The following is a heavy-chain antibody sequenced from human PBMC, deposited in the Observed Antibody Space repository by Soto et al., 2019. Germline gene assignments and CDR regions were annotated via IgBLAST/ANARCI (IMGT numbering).Heavy chain of an antibody. D-gene: IGHD2-15*01. V-gene: IGHV3-64*02. CDR2: IRRSGDRT. CDR1: GFTFSSYN. CDR3: ARARCSSGQCYYFDN. Sequence: EVQLVESGEGLVQPGGSLRLSCAAYGFTFSSYNIHWIRQAPGKGLEFVSAIRRSGDRTYYADSVKGRFTITRDNSKNTVWLQMGSLRAEDMAVYYCARARCSSGQCYYFDNWCGGALVSVSS. J-gene: IGHJ4*02.